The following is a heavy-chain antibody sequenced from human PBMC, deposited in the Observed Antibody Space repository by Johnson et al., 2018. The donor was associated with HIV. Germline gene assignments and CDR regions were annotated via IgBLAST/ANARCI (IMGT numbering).Heavy chain of an antibody. CDR1: GFTLSRYD. CDR3: ARDGGFVGAFDI. V-gene: IGHV3-13*01. J-gene: IGHJ3*02. D-gene: IGHD3-16*01. CDR2: IGTAGDT. Sequence: VQLVESGGGLVQPGGSLRLSCAASGFTLSRYDMHWVRQATGKGLEWVSAIGTAGDTYYHGSVKGRFTISRENAKNSLYLKMNSLGAGDTDVYYCARDGGFVGAFDIWGQGTMVIVSS.